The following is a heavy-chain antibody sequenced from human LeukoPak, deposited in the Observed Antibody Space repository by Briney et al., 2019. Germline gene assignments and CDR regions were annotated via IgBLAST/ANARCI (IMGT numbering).Heavy chain of an antibody. Sequence: GGSLRLSCAASGFTFDDYALSWVRQVPGKGLEWVSGINWNGGSRSYAASVKGRFTISRDNANSSLHLQMNSLRAEDTAIYYCAKGLHYNILTGFRREYYFDSWGQGTLVTVSS. V-gene: IGHV3-20*04. D-gene: IGHD3-9*01. CDR2: INWNGGSR. CDR1: GFTFDDYA. CDR3: AKGLHYNILTGFRREYYFDS. J-gene: IGHJ4*02.